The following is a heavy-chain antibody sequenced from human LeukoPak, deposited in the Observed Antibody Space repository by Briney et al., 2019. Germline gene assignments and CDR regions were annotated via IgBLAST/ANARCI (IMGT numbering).Heavy chain of an antibody. J-gene: IGHJ4*02. D-gene: IGHD6-13*01. V-gene: IGHV3-21*01. CDR1: GFTFSSYS. CDR3: AREILCSSRIFDY. CDR2: ISSSSSYI. Sequence: GGSLRLSCAASGFTFSSYSMNWLRQAPGKGLEWVSSISSSSSYICYADSVKGRFTISRDNAKNSLYLQMNSLRAEDTDVYYCAREILCSSRIFDYWGQGTLVTVSS.